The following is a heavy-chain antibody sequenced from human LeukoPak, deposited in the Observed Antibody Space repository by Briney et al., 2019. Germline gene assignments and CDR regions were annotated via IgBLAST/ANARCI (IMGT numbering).Heavy chain of an antibody. CDR2: ISWNSGSI. V-gene: IGHV3-9*01. J-gene: IGHJ6*02. Sequence: PGRSLRLSCAASGFTFDDCAMHWVRQAPGKGLEWVSGISWNSGSIDYADSVKGRFTISRDNAKNSLYLQMNSLRAEDTALYYCAKSGSTVVGYYGMDVWGQGTTVTVSS. CDR1: GFTFDDCA. CDR3: AKSGSTVVGYYGMDV. D-gene: IGHD1-26*01.